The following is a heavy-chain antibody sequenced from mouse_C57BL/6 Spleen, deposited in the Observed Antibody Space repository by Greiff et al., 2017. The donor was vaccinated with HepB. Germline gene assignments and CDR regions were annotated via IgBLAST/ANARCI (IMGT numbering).Heavy chain of an antibody. Sequence: QVQLQQSGAELVKPGASVKLSCKASGYTFTSYWMHWVKQRPGQGLEWIGMIHPNSGSTNYNEKFKSKATLTVDKSSSTAYMQLSSLTSEDSAVYYCAPNWDGYYFDYWGQGTTLTVSS. J-gene: IGHJ2*01. CDR3: APNWDGYYFDY. V-gene: IGHV1-64*01. D-gene: IGHD4-1*01. CDR1: GYTFTSYW. CDR2: IHPNSGST.